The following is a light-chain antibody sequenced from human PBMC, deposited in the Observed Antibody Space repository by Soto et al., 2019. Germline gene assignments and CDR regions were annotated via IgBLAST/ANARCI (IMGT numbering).Light chain of an antibody. CDR2: DVS. J-gene: IGLJ2*01. CDR3: SAYTNRSTLGV. Sequence: QSALTQPASVSGSPGQSITISCTGTSSDVGGYNYVSWYQQHPGKAPKLMIYDVSNRPCGVSNRFSGSKCGNTAALAISGLQGEDQADYYFSAYTNRSTLGVFGGGTKLTLL. V-gene: IGLV2-14*01. CDR1: SSDVGGYNY.